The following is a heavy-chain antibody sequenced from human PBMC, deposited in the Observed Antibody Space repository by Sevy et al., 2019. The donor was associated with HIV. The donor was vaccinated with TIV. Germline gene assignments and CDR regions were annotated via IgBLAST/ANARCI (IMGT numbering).Heavy chain of an antibody. CDR2: ISYDGSNK. CDR3: ARDRAYSDHYYDSSGLIDY. V-gene: IGHV3-30-3*01. J-gene: IGHJ4*02. CDR1: GFTLSSYA. D-gene: IGHD3-22*01. Sequence: GGSLRLSCAASGFTLSSYAMHWVRQAPGKGLEWVAVISYDGSNKYYADSVKGRFTISRDNSKNTLYLQMNSLRAEDTAVYYCARDRAYSDHYYDSSGLIDYWGQGTLVTVSS.